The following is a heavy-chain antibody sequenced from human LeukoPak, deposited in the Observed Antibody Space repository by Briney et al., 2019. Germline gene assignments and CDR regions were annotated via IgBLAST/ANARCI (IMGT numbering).Heavy chain of an antibody. Sequence: GGSLRLSCAASGFTFSSYAMSWVRQAPGKGLELVSAISGSGGSTYYADSVKGRFTISRDNSKNTLYRQMNSLRAEDTAVYYCAKDLSSGWYLSPDYWGQGTLVTVSS. V-gene: IGHV3-23*01. CDR3: AKDLSSGWYLSPDY. CDR1: GFTFSSYA. D-gene: IGHD6-19*01. J-gene: IGHJ4*02. CDR2: ISGSGGST.